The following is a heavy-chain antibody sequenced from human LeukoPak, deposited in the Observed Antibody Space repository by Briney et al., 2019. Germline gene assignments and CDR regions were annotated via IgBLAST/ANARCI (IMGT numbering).Heavy chain of an antibody. CDR1: GFTFSSYW. J-gene: IGHJ4*02. V-gene: IGHV3-7*01. D-gene: IGHD3-16*01. CDR3: ARELRTFDS. CDR2: IKHNGNEQ. Sequence: GESLRLSCAASGFTFSSYWMTWVRQAPGKGLEWVANIKHNGNEQNYVDSVEDRFTISRDNAKNSLYLQMTGLRADDQAVYYDARELRTFDSWGQGTLVTVSS.